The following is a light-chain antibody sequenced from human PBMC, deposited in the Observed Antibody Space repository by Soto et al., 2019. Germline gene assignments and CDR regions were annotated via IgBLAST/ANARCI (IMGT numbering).Light chain of an antibody. V-gene: IGLV2-23*01. CDR1: SGFVGSFSL. CDR2: EGH. CDR3: CLYIGATTYV. Sequence: QSVLAQPASVSGSPGQSITISCTGTSGFVGSFSLVSWYQQQPGKAAKVMISEGHRRPSGVPDRFSGSTSVSSASLTISGLQADDEADYYCCLYIGATTYVFGTGTKVTVL. J-gene: IGLJ1*01.